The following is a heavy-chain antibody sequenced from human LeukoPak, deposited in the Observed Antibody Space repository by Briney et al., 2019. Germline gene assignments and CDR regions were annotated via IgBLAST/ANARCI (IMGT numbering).Heavy chain of an antibody. CDR3: AREFLPYYYDSSGYYPQNFDY. V-gene: IGHV1-18*01. Sequence: ASVKVSCKASGYTFTSYGISWVRQAPGQGLEWMGWISAYNGNTNYAQKFQGRVTMTRDTSISTAYMELSRLRSDDTAVYYCAREFLPYYYDSSGYYPQNFDYWGQGTLVTVSS. J-gene: IGHJ4*02. D-gene: IGHD3-22*01. CDR2: ISAYNGNT. CDR1: GYTFTSYG.